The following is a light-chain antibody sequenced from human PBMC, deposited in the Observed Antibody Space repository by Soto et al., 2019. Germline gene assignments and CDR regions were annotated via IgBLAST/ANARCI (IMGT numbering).Light chain of an antibody. CDR3: QQYHKWPPIT. J-gene: IGKJ5*01. V-gene: IGKV1-9*01. CDR2: AAS. CDR1: XGISSY. Sequence: DIQLTQSPSFLSASXGDRVXXXCRAXXGISSYLAWYQQKPGKAPKLLIYAASTRATGVTARFRGGGSGTEFTLTISSLQSEDSAVYYCQQYHKWPPITFGQGTRLEIK.